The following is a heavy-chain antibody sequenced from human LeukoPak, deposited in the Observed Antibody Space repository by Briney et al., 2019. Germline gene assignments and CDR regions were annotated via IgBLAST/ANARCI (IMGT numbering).Heavy chain of an antibody. CDR1: GYTFTSYD. CDR2: MNPNSGNT. V-gene: IGHV1-8*01. CDR3: ARGKSIDPYYYYGVDV. J-gene: IGHJ6*02. D-gene: IGHD3-16*02. Sequence: ASVKVSCKASGYTFTSYDINWVRQATGQGLEWMGWMNPNSGNTGYAQKFQGRVTMTRNTSISTAYMELSSLRSEDTAVYYCARGKSIDPYYYYGVDVWGQGTTVTVSS.